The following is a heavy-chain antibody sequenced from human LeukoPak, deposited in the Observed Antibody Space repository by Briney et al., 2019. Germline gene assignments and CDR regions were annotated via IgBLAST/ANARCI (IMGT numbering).Heavy chain of an antibody. CDR2: ISYSGST. CDR1: GGSISSYY. Sequence: PSETLSLTCTVSGGSISSYYWSWIRQPPGKGLEWIACISYSGSTKYNPSLKSRVTISVDTSKNQLSLRLSSVTAADTAVYYCAREPGFDSSGYLNWFDPWGQGTLVTVSS. J-gene: IGHJ5*02. CDR3: AREPGFDSSGYLNWFDP. V-gene: IGHV4-59*01. D-gene: IGHD3-22*01.